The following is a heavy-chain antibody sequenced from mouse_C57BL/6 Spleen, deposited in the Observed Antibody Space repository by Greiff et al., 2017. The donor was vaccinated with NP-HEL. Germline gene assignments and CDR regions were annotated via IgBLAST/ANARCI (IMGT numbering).Heavy chain of an antibody. D-gene: IGHD4-1*01. Sequence: EVQLQQSGPALVKPGASVTISCKASGYSFTGYYMNWVKQSPEKSLEWIGEINPSTGGTTYTQKFKAKATLTVDKSSSTAYMQLKSLTSEDSAVYYCAPSGTVFAYWGQGTLVTVSA. V-gene: IGHV1-42*01. CDR3: APSGTVFAY. J-gene: IGHJ3*01. CDR2: INPSTGGT. CDR1: GYSFTGYY.